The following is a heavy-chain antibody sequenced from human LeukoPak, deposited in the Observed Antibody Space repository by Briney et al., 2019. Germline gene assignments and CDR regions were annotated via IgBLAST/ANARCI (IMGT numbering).Heavy chain of an antibody. J-gene: IGHJ3*02. V-gene: IGHV4-61*02. CDR3: ASNYYVSCGSYWDNDAFDI. CDR2: IYTSGST. Sequence: PSETLSLTCTVSGGSISSGSYYWSWIRQPAGKGLEWIGRIYTSGSTNYNPSLKSRVTISVDTSKNQFSLKLSSVTAADTAVYYCASNYYVSCGSYWDNDAFDIWGQGTMVTVSS. D-gene: IGHD3-22*01. CDR1: GGSISSGSYY.